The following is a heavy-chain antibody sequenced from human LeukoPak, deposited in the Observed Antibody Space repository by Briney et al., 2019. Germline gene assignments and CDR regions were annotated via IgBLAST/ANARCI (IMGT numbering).Heavy chain of an antibody. CDR1: GFTFCNYW. CDR3: ARDQWRLFDY. V-gene: IGHV3-7*04. D-gene: IGHD2-21*02. CDR2: IKEDGSDT. J-gene: IGHJ4*02. Sequence: GGSLRLSCAASGFTFCNYWMSWGRQAPGKGLEWVANIKEDGSDTYFVDSVRGRFTISRDNAKNLLFLHMNSLRGEDTAVYYCARDQWRLFDYWGQGTLVTVSS.